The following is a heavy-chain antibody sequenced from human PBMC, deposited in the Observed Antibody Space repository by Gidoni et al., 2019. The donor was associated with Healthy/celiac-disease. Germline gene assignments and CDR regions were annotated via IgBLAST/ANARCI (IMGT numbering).Heavy chain of an antibody. Sequence: VQLVETGGGLIQPGGSLRLSCAASVFTVSSNYMIWVRQAPGKGLACVSVIYSGGSTYYADSGKGRLTISRDNSKNTLYLQMNSLRAEDTAVYYCARYSNWERRFDPGGQGTLVTVSS. D-gene: IGHD4-4*01. CDR3: ARYSNWERRFDP. J-gene: IGHJ5*02. CDR2: IYSGGST. CDR1: VFTVSSNY. V-gene: IGHV3-53*02.